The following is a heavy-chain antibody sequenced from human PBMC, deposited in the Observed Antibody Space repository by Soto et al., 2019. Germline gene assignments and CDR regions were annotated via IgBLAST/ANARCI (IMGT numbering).Heavy chain of an antibody. Sequence: LRLSCAGSGFTFNDYYMTWIRQSPGKGLEWVSYITRSGSITFDADSVKGRFTISRDNAKNSLYLQMNSLRAEDTAVYYCARVRRSGTTSYYFDSWGQGTLVTVSS. CDR3: ARVRRSGTTSYYFDS. V-gene: IGHV3-11*01. CDR2: ITRSGSIT. CDR1: GFTFNDYY. D-gene: IGHD1-1*01. J-gene: IGHJ4*02.